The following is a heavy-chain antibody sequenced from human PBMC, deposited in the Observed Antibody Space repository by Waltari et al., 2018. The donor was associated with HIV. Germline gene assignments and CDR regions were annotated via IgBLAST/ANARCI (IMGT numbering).Heavy chain of an antibody. Sequence: QVQLQESGSGLVKPSETLSPTCTVSGRYFSPSYWSWIRPPPGKGLEWMGYIYYNGGTKYNPSLKNRVTMTIDTSKTQFSLELSSVTTADTAIYYCARDFYGSGIGLSRGRRYFDPWGQGALVTVSS. CDR2: IYYNGGT. V-gene: IGHV4-59*01. CDR3: ARDFYGSGIGLSRGRRYFDP. D-gene: IGHD3-10*01. CDR1: GRYFSPSY. J-gene: IGHJ5*02.